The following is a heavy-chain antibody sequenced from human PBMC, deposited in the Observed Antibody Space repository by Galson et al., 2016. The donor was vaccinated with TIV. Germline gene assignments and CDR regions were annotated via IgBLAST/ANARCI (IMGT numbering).Heavy chain of an antibody. CDR1: GDSLTDLV. D-gene: IGHD2/OR15-2a*01. CDR3: ATVAWFPGLSLDN. J-gene: IGHJ4*02. V-gene: IGHV1-24*01. CDR2: FDPEVAKT. Sequence: SVKVSCKVSGDSLTDLVIHWVRQAPGKGLEWMGGFDPEVAKTVYAQKLQDRVTMAADTSRNTAYMELGSLRFEDTAVYYCATVAWFPGLSLDNWGQGTLVTVSS.